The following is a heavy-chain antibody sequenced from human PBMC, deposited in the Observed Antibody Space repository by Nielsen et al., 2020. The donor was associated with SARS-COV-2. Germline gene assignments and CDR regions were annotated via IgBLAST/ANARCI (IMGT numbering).Heavy chain of an antibody. CDR2: IYYSGST. D-gene: IGHD5-18*01. Sequence: SETLSLTCTVSGGSISSSSYYWGWLRQPPGKGLEWIGSIYYSGSTYYNPSLKSRVTISVDTSKTQFSLKLSSVTAADTAVYYCARHVDTAMVTVWFDPWGQGTLVTVSS. CDR1: GGSISSSSYY. V-gene: IGHV4-39*01. CDR3: ARHVDTAMVTVWFDP. J-gene: IGHJ5*02.